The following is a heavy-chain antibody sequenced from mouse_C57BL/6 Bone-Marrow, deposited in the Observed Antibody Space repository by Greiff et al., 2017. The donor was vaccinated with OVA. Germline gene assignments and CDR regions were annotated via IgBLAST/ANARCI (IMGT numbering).Heavy chain of an antibody. CDR2: IDPNSGGT. J-gene: IGHJ2*01. V-gene: IGHV1-72*01. CDR1: GYTFTSYW. D-gene: IGHD2-1*01. Sequence: QVQLKEPGAELVKPGASVKLSCKASGYTFTSYWMHWVKQRPGRGLEWIGRIDPNSGGTKYNEKFKSKATLTVDKPSSTAYMQLSSLTSEDSAVYYGARIGYYGNCDYVDYWGQGTTLTVSS. CDR3: ARIGYYGNCDYVDY.